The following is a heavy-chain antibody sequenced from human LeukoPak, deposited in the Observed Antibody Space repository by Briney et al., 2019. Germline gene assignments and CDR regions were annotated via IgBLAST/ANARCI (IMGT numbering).Heavy chain of an antibody. D-gene: IGHD3-22*01. J-gene: IGHJ4*02. Sequence: GGSLRLSCAASGFRFDNHDLNWVRQAPGKGLECVSYISRTSTYIYYADSVKGRFTISRDNAKNLLHLQMNSLRAEDTAVYFCARDSRKGGYYSEFWGQGTVVTVSS. V-gene: IGHV3-21*01. CDR1: GFRFDNHD. CDR3: ARDSRKGGYYSEF. CDR2: ISRTSTYI.